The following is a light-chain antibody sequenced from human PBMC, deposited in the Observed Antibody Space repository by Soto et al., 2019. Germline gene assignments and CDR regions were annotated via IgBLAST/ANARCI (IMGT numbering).Light chain of an antibody. CDR3: QQYGGTPPIT. Sequence: EIVLTQSPATLSLSPGERATLSCRASQKISSRYLAWYLQKPGQAPRFLIYGASSRATGIPDRFSGSGSGTDFTLTISRLEPEDFAVYYCQQYGGTPPITFGQGTRLEI. CDR2: GAS. V-gene: IGKV3-20*01. CDR1: QKISSRY. J-gene: IGKJ5*01.